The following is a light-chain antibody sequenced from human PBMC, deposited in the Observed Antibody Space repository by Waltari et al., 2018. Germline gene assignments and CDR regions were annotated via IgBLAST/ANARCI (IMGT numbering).Light chain of an antibody. CDR1: TGAVTSGYF. V-gene: IGLV7-43*01. CDR2: SAN. CDR3: LLFYGGAYV. Sequence: QTVVTQEPSLTVSPGGTVTLTCASSTGAVTSGYFPTWFQQRPGQPPRSLIYSANTKHSRTPARFSGSLIGGKAALTLSGVQPEDEADYYCLLFYGGAYVFGTGTKLTVL. J-gene: IGLJ1*01.